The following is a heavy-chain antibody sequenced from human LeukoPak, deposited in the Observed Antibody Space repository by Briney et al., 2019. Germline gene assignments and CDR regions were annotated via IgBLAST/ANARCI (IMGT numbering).Heavy chain of an antibody. Sequence: GGSLRLSCAASGFALSSHWMTWVRQVPGRGPEWVANVNRDGSETYYLDSVKGRFTISKDNAMNSLYLQMNSLRAEDTALYHCARNNGMDVWGQGTTVIVSS. CDR3: ARNNGMDV. V-gene: IGHV3-7*03. CDR2: VNRDGSET. J-gene: IGHJ6*02. CDR1: GFALSSHW.